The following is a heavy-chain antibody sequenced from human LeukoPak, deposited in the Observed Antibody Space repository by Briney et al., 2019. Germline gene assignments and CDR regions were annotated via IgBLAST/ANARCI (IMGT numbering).Heavy chain of an antibody. V-gene: IGHV4-39*01. J-gene: IGHJ4*02. CDR3: ARSGKEVRGVIINPMIDY. CDR2: IYYSGST. D-gene: IGHD3-10*01. CDR1: GGSISSSSYY. Sequence: PSETLSLTCTVSGGSISSSSYYWGWLRQPPGKGLEWIGSIYYSGSTYYNPSLKSRVTISVDTSKNQFSLKLSSVTAADTAVYYCARSGKEVRGVIINPMIDYWGQGTLVTVSS.